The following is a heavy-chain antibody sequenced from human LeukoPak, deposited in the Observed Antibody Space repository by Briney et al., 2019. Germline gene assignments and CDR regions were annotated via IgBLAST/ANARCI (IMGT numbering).Heavy chain of an antibody. Sequence: SETLSLTCTVSGGSISSYYWSWIRQPPGKGLEWIGYIYYSGSTNYNPSLKSRVTISVDTSKNQFSLKLSSVTAADTAVYYCARFGNRYYGWGSYPNWFDPWGRETLVTVSS. J-gene: IGHJ5*02. CDR3: ARFGNRYYGWGSYPNWFDP. D-gene: IGHD3-10*01. CDR2: IYYSGST. V-gene: IGHV4-59*01. CDR1: GGSISSYY.